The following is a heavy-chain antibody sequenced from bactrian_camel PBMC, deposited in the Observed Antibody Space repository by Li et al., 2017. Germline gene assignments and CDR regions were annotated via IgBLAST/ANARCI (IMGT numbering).Heavy chain of an antibody. CDR2: LYAGNAGT. J-gene: IGHJ6*01. V-gene: IGHV3-3*01. CDR1: DHPYSTTC. Sequence: VQLVESGGGSVRAGGSLKLSCKVSDHPYSTTCMGWFRQTAGKEREAVAALYAGNAGTYYAESVKGRFTISQDNAEAPMYLQMNSLKPADTAMYYCAADLRDAIERGGSCVLSRVHRYKASGQGTQVTVS. CDR3: AADLRDAIERGGSCVLSRVHRYKA. D-gene: IGHD2*01.